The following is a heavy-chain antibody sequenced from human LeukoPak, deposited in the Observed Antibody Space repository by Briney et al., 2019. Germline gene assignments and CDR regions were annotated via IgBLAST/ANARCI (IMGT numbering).Heavy chain of an antibody. V-gene: IGHV1-18*01. CDR3: ARDPGYCTSTRCSSAFDT. Sequence: ASVKVSCKASGYTFTNYGVSWVRQAPGQGLEWMGWISAYNGNTNYAQNLQGRVTMTTDTSTTTAYMELKSLRSDDTAVYYCARDPGYCTSTRCSSAFDTWGQGTMVTVSS. CDR2: ISAYNGNT. D-gene: IGHD2-2*01. J-gene: IGHJ3*02. CDR1: GYTFTNYG.